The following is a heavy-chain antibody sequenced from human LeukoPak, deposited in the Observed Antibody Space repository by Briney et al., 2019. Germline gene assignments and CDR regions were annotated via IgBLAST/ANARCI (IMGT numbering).Heavy chain of an antibody. J-gene: IGHJ6*02. V-gene: IGHV4-59*08. CDR3: ARGGDEVMVLGPAAHGMDV. Sequence: SETLSLTCTVSGGSITSYYWTWIRQPPGKGLEYIGYFYYSGSTNYNPSLKGRVTISVDTSKNQLSLKVTSVTAADTAVYYCARGGDEVMVLGPAAHGMDVWGQGTTVTVSS. CDR1: GGSITSYY. D-gene: IGHD3-10*01. CDR2: FYYSGST.